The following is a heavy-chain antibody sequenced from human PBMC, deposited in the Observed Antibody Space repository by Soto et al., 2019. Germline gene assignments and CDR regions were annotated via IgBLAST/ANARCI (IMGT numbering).Heavy chain of an antibody. Sequence: SETLSLTCTVSGGYTRTTNYFGDWVRQATGKGREWIGSGCPSGSTYYNPSLRSRVTVSVDTYKNQFSLRLNSVTAADTAVYYCATCEPLVAGGFDYWGQG. J-gene: IGHJ4*01. CDR2: GCPSGST. CDR3: ATCEPLVAGGFDY. CDR1: GGYTRTTNYF. V-gene: IGHV4-39*01. D-gene: IGHD5-12*01.